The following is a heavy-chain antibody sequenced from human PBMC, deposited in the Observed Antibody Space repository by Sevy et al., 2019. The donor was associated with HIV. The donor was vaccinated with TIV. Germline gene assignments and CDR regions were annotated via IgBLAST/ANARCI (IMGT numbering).Heavy chain of an antibody. CDR3: ARERCTNPLDY. D-gene: IGHD2-8*01. V-gene: IGHV3-23*01. CDR1: GFTFSKYS. Sequence: GGSLRLSCAASGFTFSKYSMSWVRQPPGKGLEWVSTLSFGCGEKNYADSVKGRFTISRDNSKSSVYLQLNNLRTEDPAVYNCARERCTNPLDYWGQGTLVTVSS. CDR2: LSFGCGEK. J-gene: IGHJ4*02.